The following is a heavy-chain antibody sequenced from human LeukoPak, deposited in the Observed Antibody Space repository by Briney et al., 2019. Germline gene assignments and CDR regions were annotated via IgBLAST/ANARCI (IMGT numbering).Heavy chain of an antibody. D-gene: IGHD1-26*01. CDR2: ISGSGGST. CDR1: GFTFSSYG. J-gene: IGHJ4*02. CDR3: ARPGGFSGSYYFDY. V-gene: IGHV3-23*01. Sequence: GGSLRLSCAASGFTFSSYGMSWVRQAPGKGLEWVSAISGSGGSTYYADSVKGRFTISRDNSKNTLYLQMNSLRAEDTAVYYCARPGGFSGSYYFDYWGQGTLVTVSS.